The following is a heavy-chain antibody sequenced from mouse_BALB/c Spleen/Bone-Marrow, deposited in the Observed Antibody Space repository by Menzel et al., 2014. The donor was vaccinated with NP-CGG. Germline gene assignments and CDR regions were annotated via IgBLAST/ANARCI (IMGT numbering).Heavy chain of an antibody. D-gene: IGHD2-10*02. Sequence: EVKLVESGGDLVMPGGSLKLSCAASGCTFSSYGMSWVRPTPDKRLEWVATISTGGSQTYYTDSVKGRFTISRDNAKNTLYLQMSSLKSEDSAIYYCARRGYDNSYWYFGVWGAGTTVTVSS. V-gene: IGHV5-6*02. CDR1: GCTFSSYG. CDR3: ARRGYDNSYWYFGV. CDR2: ISTGGSQT. J-gene: IGHJ1*01.